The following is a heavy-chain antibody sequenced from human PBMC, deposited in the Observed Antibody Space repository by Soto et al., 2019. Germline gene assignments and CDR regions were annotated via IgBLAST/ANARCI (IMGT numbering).Heavy chain of an antibody. D-gene: IGHD5-12*01. Sequence: EVQLVESGGGLVQPGGSLRLSCAVSGFTFSTYSMNWVRQAPGKGLEWVSYISSSSSTIYYADSLKGRFTISRDNAKNSLYLRIHSLRDDDTAVYYCARGGYYFDYWGQGILVTVSS. CDR1: GFTFSTYS. J-gene: IGHJ4*02. CDR2: ISSSSSTI. CDR3: ARGGYYFDY. V-gene: IGHV3-48*02.